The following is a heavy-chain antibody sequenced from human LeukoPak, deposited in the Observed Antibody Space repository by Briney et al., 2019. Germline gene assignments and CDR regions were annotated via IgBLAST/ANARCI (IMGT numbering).Heavy chain of an antibody. D-gene: IGHD6-19*01. CDR2: IYYSGST. CDR3: ARDSSGWSRRTFDI. Sequence: SETLSLTCTVSGGSISSSSYYWGWIRQPPGKGLEWIGSIYYSGSTYYNPSLKSRVTISVDTSKNQFSLKLSSVTAADTAVYYCARDSSGWSRRTFDIWGQGTMVTVSS. CDR1: GGSISSSSYY. J-gene: IGHJ3*02. V-gene: IGHV4-39*07.